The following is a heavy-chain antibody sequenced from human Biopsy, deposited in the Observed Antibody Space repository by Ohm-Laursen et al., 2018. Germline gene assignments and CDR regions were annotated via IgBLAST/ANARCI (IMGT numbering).Heavy chain of an antibody. Sequence: SVKVSCKASGGPFNNYAFSWVRQAPGQGLEWMGGIIPLFGAPNYAQKFQGRPTITADESKSTTYMELSSLRSEDTAVYYCARLAQIYGDSPFDPWGQGTLVTVSS. CDR3: ARLAQIYGDSPFDP. CDR2: IIPLFGAP. CDR1: GGPFNNYA. V-gene: IGHV1-69*13. J-gene: IGHJ5*02. D-gene: IGHD4-17*01.